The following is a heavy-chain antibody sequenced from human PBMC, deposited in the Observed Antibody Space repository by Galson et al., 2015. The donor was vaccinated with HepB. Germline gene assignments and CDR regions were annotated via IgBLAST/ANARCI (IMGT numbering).Heavy chain of an antibody. CDR1: GYSISSGYY. Sequence: ETLSLTCTVSGYSISSGYYWGWIRQPPGKGLEWIGSIYHSGSTYYNPSLKSRVTISVDTSKNQFSLKLSSVTAADTAVYYCARDEVGDYYDSSGYYNWFDPWGQGTLVTVSS. D-gene: IGHD3-22*01. V-gene: IGHV4-38-2*02. J-gene: IGHJ5*02. CDR2: IYHSGST. CDR3: ARDEVGDYYDSSGYYNWFDP.